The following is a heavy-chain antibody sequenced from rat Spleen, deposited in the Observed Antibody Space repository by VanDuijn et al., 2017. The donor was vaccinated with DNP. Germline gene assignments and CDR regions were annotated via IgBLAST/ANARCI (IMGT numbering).Heavy chain of an antibody. CDR1: GFSLMSYG. J-gene: IGHJ2*01. Sequence: QVQLKESGPGLVQPSQTLSLTCTVSGFSLMSYGVSWVRQPPGKGLEWIAAISNGGSTYYNSALRSRLSITRDTSKSQVFLKLTSLQTEDTAMYFCARSDYHDGTFYYGYFDYWGQGVMVTVSS. D-gene: IGHD1-12*02. CDR3: ARSDYHDGTFYYGYFDY. V-gene: IGHV2S12*01. CDR2: ISNGGST.